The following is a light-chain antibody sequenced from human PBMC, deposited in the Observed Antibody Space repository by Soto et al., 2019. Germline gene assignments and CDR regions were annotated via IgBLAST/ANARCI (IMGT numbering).Light chain of an antibody. CDR2: DVS. V-gene: IGKV3-11*01. CDR3: QQYISYS. Sequence: IGLTQGPATLSLFPEKRATLSCRASQNISNYLIWYQQKPGQAPRLLIYDVSNRATGIPSRFSGSGSGTEFTLSISSLQPDVFATYYCQQYISYSFREGTKVDI. J-gene: IGKJ1*01. CDR1: QNISNY.